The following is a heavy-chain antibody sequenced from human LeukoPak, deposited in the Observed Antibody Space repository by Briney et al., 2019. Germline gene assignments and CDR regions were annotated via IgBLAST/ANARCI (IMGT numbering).Heavy chain of an antibody. Sequence: SETLSLTCAVYGGSFRGYYWSWIRQPPGKGLEWIGEINHSGSTNYNPSLKSRVTISVDTSKNQFSLKLSSVTAADTAVYYCARGSGSSWYFRHNWFDPWGQGTLVTVSS. J-gene: IGHJ5*02. V-gene: IGHV4-34*01. CDR1: GGSFRGYY. CDR3: ARGSGSSWYFRHNWFDP. D-gene: IGHD6-13*01. CDR2: INHSGST.